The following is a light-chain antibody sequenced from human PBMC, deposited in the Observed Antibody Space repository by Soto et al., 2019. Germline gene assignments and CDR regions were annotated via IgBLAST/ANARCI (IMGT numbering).Light chain of an antibody. CDR3: LQHNSYPLT. CDR1: QDIKYY. Sequence: DIQMTQSPSAMSASVGDRVTINCRASQDIKYYLAWFQQKPGKVPKRLIYSASSLQSGVPSRFSSSGSGSKFTLTISGLQPEDSAAYYCLQHNSYPLTFGGGTKVEIK. V-gene: IGKV1-17*03. CDR2: SAS. J-gene: IGKJ4*01.